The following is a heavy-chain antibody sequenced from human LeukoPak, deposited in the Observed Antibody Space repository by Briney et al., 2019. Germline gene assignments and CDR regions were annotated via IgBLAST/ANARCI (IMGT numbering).Heavy chain of an antibody. Sequence: SETLSLTCTVSGGSISSSSYYWGWIRQPPGKGLEWIGSIYYSGSTNYNPSLKSRVTISVDTSKNQFSLKLSSVTAADTAVYYCAREGWLLLRGFDYWGQGTLVTVSS. D-gene: IGHD3-22*01. CDR1: GGSISSSSYY. CDR3: AREGWLLLRGFDY. V-gene: IGHV4-39*07. CDR2: IYYSGST. J-gene: IGHJ4*02.